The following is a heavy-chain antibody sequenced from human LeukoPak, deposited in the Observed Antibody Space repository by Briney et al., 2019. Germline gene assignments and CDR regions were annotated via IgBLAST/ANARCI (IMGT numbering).Heavy chain of an antibody. Sequence: GGSLRLSCADSGFTFDDYAMHWVRHAPGKGLEWVSGISWNSGSIGYADSVKGRFTISRDNAKNSLYLQMNSLRAEDTALYYCAKDRGYSGYEEPFDYWGQGTLVTVSS. CDR1: GFTFDDYA. J-gene: IGHJ4*02. CDR3: AKDRGYSGYEEPFDY. V-gene: IGHV3-9*01. CDR2: ISWNSGSI. D-gene: IGHD5-12*01.